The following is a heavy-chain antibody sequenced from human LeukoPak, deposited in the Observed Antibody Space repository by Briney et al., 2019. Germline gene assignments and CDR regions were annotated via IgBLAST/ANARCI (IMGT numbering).Heavy chain of an antibody. CDR2: ISAYNGNT. V-gene: IGHV1-18*04. J-gene: IGHJ3*02. CDR1: GYTFTSYG. Sequence: AASVKVSCKASGYTFTSYGISWVRQAPGQGLEWMGWISAYNGNTNYAQKLQGRVTMTTDTSTSTAYMDLRSLRSDDSAVYYCARSPIVVVPDATTDAFDIWGQGTMVTVSS. D-gene: IGHD2-2*01. CDR3: ARSPIVVVPDATTDAFDI.